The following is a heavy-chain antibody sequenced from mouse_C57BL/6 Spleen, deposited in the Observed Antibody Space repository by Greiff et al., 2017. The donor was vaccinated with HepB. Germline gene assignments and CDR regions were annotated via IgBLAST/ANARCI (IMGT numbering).Heavy chain of an antibody. CDR3: ERRGGTGDFDY. J-gene: IGHJ2*01. D-gene: IGHD3-3*01. CDR2: IDPSDSYT. V-gene: IGHV1-50*01. CDR1: GYTFTSYW. Sequence: QVQLKQPGAELVKPGASVKLSCKASGYTFTSYWMQWVKQRPGQGLEWIGEIDPSDSYTKYNQKFTGKATLTVDTSSSTAYMQLSSRTSDDSAVCYGERRGGTGDFDYWGQGTTLTVSS.